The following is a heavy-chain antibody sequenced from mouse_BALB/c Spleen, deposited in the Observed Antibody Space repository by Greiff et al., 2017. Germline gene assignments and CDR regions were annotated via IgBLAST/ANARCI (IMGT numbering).Heavy chain of an antibody. V-gene: IGHV5-4*02. CDR1: GFTFSDYY. D-gene: IGHD3-1*01. CDR3: AREGLGFDY. CDR2: ISDGGSYT. J-gene: IGHJ2*01. Sequence: DVKLVESGGGLVQPGGSLKLSCAASGFTFSDYYMYWVRQTPEKRLEWVATISDGGSYTYYPDSVKGRFTISRDNAKNNLYLQMSSLKSEDTAMYYCAREGLGFDYWGQGTTLTVSS.